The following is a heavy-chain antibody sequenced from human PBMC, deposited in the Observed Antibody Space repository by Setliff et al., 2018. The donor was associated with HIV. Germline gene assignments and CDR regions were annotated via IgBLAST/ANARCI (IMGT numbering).Heavy chain of an antibody. V-gene: IGHV4-34*01. CDR1: GGSFSGHY. CDR2: INHSGLS. D-gene: IGHD3-3*01. Sequence: LSLTCAVYGGSFSGHYWTWIRQPPGKGLEWIGEINHSGLSNFNPSLKSRLSIPVDTPKNQFSLKLTSVTATDTAVYYCARGGGFWSGQLDYWGQGTLVTVSS. J-gene: IGHJ4*02. CDR3: ARGGGFWSGQLDY.